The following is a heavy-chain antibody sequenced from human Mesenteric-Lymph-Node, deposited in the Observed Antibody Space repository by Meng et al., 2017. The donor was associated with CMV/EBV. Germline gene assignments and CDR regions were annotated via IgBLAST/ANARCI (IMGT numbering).Heavy chain of an antibody. V-gene: IGHV4-39*01. J-gene: IGHJ5*02. D-gene: IGHD6-19*01. CDR2: VHYTGST. CDR3: ARPFPSWQSPRLDPFGA. Sequence: QLELRESGPGQVKPSETLSPTCTVSGDSISSFYYWGWIRQPPGRGLEWIGSVHYTGSTYYSPSLKSRVTVSVDTSKNQFSLRLTSVTAADTAVYYCARPFPSWQSPRLDPFGAWGQGTLVTVSS. CDR1: GDSISSFYY.